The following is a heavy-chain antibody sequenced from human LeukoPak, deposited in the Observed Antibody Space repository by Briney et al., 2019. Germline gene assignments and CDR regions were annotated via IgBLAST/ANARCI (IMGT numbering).Heavy chain of an antibody. Sequence: GGSLRLSCAASGFTFSSYAMHWVRQAPGKGLEWVAVISYDGSNKYYADSVKGRLTISRDNSKNTLYLQMNSLRAEDTAVYYCAREPRTMIVVRTYYFDYWGQGTLVTVSS. CDR3: AREPRTMIVVRTYYFDY. CDR1: GFTFSSYA. CDR2: ISYDGSNK. D-gene: IGHD3-22*01. J-gene: IGHJ4*02. V-gene: IGHV3-30*04.